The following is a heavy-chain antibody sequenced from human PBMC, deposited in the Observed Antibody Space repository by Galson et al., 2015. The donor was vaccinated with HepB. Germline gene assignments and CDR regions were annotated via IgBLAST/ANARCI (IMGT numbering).Heavy chain of an antibody. CDR3: AAWSSGSYYFLGMDV. J-gene: IGHJ6*02. D-gene: IGHD3-10*01. CDR1: GYTFTSYA. CDR2: INAGNGNT. V-gene: IGHV1-3*01. Sequence: SVKVSCKASGYTFTSYAMHWVRQAPGQRLEWMGWINAGNGNTKYSQKFQGRVTITRDTSASTAYMELSSLRSEDTAVYYCAAWSSGSYYFLGMDVWGQGTTVTVSS.